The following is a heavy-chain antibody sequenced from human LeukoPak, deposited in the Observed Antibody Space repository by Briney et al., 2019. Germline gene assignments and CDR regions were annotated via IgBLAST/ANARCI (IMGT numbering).Heavy chain of an antibody. CDR2: ITSSSSYI. CDR3: AKDKAIAAAGYYYYYGMDV. Sequence: GGSLRLSCAASEFTFSSYSMNWVRQAPGKGLEWVSSITSSSSYIYYADSVKGRFTISRDNAKNSLYLQMNSLRAEDTALYYCAKDKAIAAAGYYYYYGMDVWGQGTTVTVSS. D-gene: IGHD6-13*01. V-gene: IGHV3-21*04. CDR1: EFTFSSYS. J-gene: IGHJ6*02.